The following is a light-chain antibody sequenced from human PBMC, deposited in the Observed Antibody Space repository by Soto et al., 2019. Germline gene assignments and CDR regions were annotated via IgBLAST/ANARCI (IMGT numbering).Light chain of an antibody. V-gene: IGKV1-12*01. CDR3: QHASSFPPWM. CDR1: QSINRW. J-gene: IGKJ1*01. CDR2: DAS. Sequence: DIQLTQSPSSVSASVGDRVTLFCRASQSINRWVAWYQQRPGEAPKLLVYDASHLVNEAPSRFRGTGSGTDFTLTISSLQPEDVATYYCQHASSFPPWMFGQGTKVEIK.